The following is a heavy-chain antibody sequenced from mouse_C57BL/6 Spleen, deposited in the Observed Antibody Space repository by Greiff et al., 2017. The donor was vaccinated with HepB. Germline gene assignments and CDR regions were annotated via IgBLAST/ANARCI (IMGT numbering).Heavy chain of an antibody. CDR3: ARKGTRVYYAMDY. Sequence: VQGVESGPGLVQPSQSLSITCTVSGFSLTSYGVHWVRQSPGKGLEWLGVIWSGGSTDYNAAFISRLSISKDNSKSQVFFKMNSLQADDTAIYYCARKGTRVYYAMDYWGQGTSVTVSS. CDR2: IWSGGST. J-gene: IGHJ4*01. D-gene: IGHD3-3*01. V-gene: IGHV2-2*01. CDR1: GFSLTSYG.